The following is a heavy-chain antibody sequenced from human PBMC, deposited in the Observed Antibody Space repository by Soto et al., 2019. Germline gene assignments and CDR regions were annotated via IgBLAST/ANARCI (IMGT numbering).Heavy chain of an antibody. D-gene: IGHD3-10*01. J-gene: IGHJ6*02. CDR2: ISGTGGTA. V-gene: IGHV3-23*01. CDR3: ATGCNYGYYSYAMDV. Sequence: EVQLLESGGALVQPGGSLRLSCAASGFTFSSRAMTWVRQAPGKGLEWVSTISGTGGTAYYADSVKGRFTISRDNSKNTLYLQMNSLRAEDTALYYCATGCNYGYYSYAMDVWGQGTTVSVSS. CDR1: GFTFSSRA.